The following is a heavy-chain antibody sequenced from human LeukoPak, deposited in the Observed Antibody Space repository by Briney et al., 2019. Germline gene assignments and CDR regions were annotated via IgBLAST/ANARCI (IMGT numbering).Heavy chain of an antibody. D-gene: IGHD3-3*01. CDR1: GYTLTSYY. V-gene: IGHV1-18*04. CDR2: ISAYNGNT. J-gene: IGHJ6*02. CDR3: ARRSDFWSGLGYYYGMDV. Sequence: ASVKVSCKASGYTLTSYYMHWLRQAPGQGLEWMGWISAYNGNTNYAQKLQGRVTMTTDTSTSTAYMELRSLRSDDTAVYYCARRSDFWSGLGYYYGMDVWGQGTTVTVSS.